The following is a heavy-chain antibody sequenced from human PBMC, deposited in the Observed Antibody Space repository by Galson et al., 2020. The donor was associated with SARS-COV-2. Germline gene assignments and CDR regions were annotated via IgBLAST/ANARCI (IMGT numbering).Heavy chain of an antibody. V-gene: IGHV3-13*01. CDR1: GFTFSSYA. CDR3: GRGGVGMDV. J-gene: IGHJ6*02. D-gene: IGHD2-8*01. CDR2: IGTAGDT. Sequence: GGSLRLSCAASGFTFSSYAMHWVRQATGKGLEWVSAIGTAGDTYYPGSVKGRFTISRENAKNSLYLQMNSGRAGDTAGYYCGRGGVGMDVWGQGSKVTVSS.